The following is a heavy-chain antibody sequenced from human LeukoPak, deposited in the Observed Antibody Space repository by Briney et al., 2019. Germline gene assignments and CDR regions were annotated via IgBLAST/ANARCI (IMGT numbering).Heavy chain of an antibody. CDR1: GFMFSGCW. Sequence: GSLRLSCAASGFMFSGCWMNWIRQPPGKGLEWIGEINQSGSTNYNPSLKSRVTISVDTSKNQFSLKLRSVTAADTAMYYCARGPYSSSWYSYYYYMDVWGKGTTVTVSS. V-gene: IGHV4-34*01. CDR2: INQSGST. CDR3: ARGPYSSSWYSYYYYMDV. J-gene: IGHJ6*03. D-gene: IGHD6-13*01.